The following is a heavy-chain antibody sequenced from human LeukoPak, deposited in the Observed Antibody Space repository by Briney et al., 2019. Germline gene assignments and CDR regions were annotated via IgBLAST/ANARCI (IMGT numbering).Heavy chain of an antibody. Sequence: PSETLSLTCTVVSGGSISSSSYYWGWIRQPPGKGLEWIGSIYYSGITYYNPSLKSRVTISVDTSKNQFSLKLSSVTAADTAVYYCARQCGEISGSYWRAAFDIWGQGTMVTVSS. CDR3: ARQCGEISGSYWRAAFDI. CDR1: GGSISSSSYY. J-gene: IGHJ3*02. D-gene: IGHD1-26*01. V-gene: IGHV4-39*01. CDR2: IYYSGIT.